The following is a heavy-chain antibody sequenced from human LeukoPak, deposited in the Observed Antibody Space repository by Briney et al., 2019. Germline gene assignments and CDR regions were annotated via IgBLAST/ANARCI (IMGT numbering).Heavy chain of an antibody. CDR1: GLTFSNFK. CDR2: ISDSGRTT. V-gene: IGHV3-48*03. Sequence: GGSLRLSCAVSGLTFSNFKMNWVRQAPGKGLEWVSYISDSGRTTFYADSVKGRFTISRDNAKNSLYLQMDSLRAEDTAVYYCARGGIITSYAFEIWGQGAMVTVSS. D-gene: IGHD1-26*01. CDR3: ARGGIITSYAFEI. J-gene: IGHJ3*02.